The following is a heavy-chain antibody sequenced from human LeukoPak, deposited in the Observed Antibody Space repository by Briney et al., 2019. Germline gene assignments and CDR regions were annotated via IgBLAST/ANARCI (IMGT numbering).Heavy chain of an antibody. CDR3: ERGGLNLGFTDFLFDF. D-gene: IGHD3-3*01. V-gene: IGHV3-13*01. CDR1: GFTFSSYD. J-gene: IGHJ3*01. CDR2: IGTAGDT. Sequence: GGSLRLSCAASGFTFSSYDMHWVRQATGKGLEWVSAIGTAGDTYYPGSVKGRFTISRENAKNSLYLQMNSLRAGDTAVYYCERGGLNLGFTDFLFDFGGKGKMVTF.